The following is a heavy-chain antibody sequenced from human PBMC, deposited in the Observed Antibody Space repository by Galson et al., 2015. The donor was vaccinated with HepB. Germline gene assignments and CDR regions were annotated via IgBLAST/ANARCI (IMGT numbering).Heavy chain of an antibody. D-gene: IGHD3-10*01. CDR3: ARDKGMWFGVAPWDF. CDR1: GFTFSSYA. V-gene: IGHV3-23*01. CDR2: ISASGGTT. Sequence: SLRLSCAASGFTFSSYAMNWVRQAPGKGLEWVSAISASGGTTHYADSVKGRFTISRDDSKNTLYMQMNSLRVEDTAVYYCARDKGMWFGVAPWDFWGQGALVSVSS. J-gene: IGHJ4*02.